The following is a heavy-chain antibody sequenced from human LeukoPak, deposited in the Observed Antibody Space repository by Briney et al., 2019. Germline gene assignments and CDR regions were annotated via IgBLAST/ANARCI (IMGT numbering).Heavy chain of an antibody. V-gene: IGHV4-39*07. J-gene: IGHJ4*02. Sequence: SETLSLTCTVSGGSIGSRSYYWGWIRQPPGKGLEWIGSIYYSGYTYYNPSLKSRVTISVDTSKNQFSLKLSSVTAADTAVYYCARRYYYGSGSYHIKQGLDYWGQGTLVTVSS. CDR2: IYYSGYT. CDR1: GGSIGSRSYY. CDR3: ARRYYYGSGSYHIKQGLDY. D-gene: IGHD3-10*01.